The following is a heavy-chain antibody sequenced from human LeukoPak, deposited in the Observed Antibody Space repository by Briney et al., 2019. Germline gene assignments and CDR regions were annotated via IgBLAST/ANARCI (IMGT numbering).Heavy chain of an antibody. CDR2: INHSGST. Sequence: SATLSLTCAVYGGSFSGNYWSWIRQPPGKGLEWIGEINHSGSTNYNPSLKSRVAISVDTSKNQFSLKLSSVTAADTAVYYCARGTAMATIDYYYYYMDVWGKGTTVTVSS. CDR1: GGSFSGNY. J-gene: IGHJ6*03. V-gene: IGHV4-34*01. CDR3: ARGTAMATIDYYYYYMDV. D-gene: IGHD5-18*01.